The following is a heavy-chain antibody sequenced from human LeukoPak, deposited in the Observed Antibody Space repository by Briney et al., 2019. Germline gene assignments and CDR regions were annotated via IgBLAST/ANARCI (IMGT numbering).Heavy chain of an antibody. CDR2: ITGSGGGT. CDR1: GFTFSSYA. D-gene: IGHD4-17*01. CDR3: ARDPNGDYIGAFDF. V-gene: IGHV3-23*01. J-gene: IGHJ3*01. Sequence: TGGSLRLSFEASGFTFSSYAMIWVRQAPRKGLEWVSAITGSGGGTQYADSVKGRFTISRDNSKNTLYLQMNSLRAEDTAVYYCARDPNGDYIGAFDFRGQGTMVTVSS.